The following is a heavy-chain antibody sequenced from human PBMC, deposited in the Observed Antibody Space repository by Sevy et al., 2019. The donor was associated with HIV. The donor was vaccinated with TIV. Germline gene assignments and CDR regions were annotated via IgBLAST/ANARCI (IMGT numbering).Heavy chain of an antibody. CDR3: ARAPGYCTSTNCYDWFDP. D-gene: IGHD2-2*01. CDR2: IWNDGSNQ. CDR1: GFTFSSYG. V-gene: IGHV3-33*01. Sequence: GGSLRLSCAASGFTFSSYGMHWVRQAPGKGLEWVAVIWNDGSNQYYADSVEGRFTVSRDNSTNTLYLQMNSLRAEHTAVYYCARAPGYCTSTNCYDWFDPWGHGTLVTVSS. J-gene: IGHJ5*02.